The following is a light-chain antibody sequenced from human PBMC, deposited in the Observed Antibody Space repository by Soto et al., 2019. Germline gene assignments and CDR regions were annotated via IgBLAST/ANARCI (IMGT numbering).Light chain of an antibody. Sequence: QAVVTQPPSVSGAPGQRVTISCTGSSSNIGAGFDVHWYQQLPGTAPKVLIFGNTNRPSGVPDRFSASKSGTSASLAITGLQAEDESDYYCQSYDSSLSGWVFGTGTKVTVL. J-gene: IGLJ1*01. CDR3: QSYDSSLSGWV. V-gene: IGLV1-40*01. CDR2: GNT. CDR1: SSNIGAGFD.